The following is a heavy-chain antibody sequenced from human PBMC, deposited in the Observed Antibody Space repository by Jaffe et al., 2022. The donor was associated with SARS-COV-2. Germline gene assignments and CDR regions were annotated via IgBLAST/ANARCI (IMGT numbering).Heavy chain of an antibody. CDR1: GFTFSSYA. CDR2: ISGSGGST. D-gene: IGHD6-13*01. Sequence: EVQLLESGGGLVQPGGSLRLSCAASGFTFSSYAMSWVRQAPGKGLEWVSAISGSGGSTYYADSVKGRFTISRDNSKNTLYLQMNSLRAEDTAVYYCAKDRSGLSSWYREYGGWFDPWGQGTLVTVSS. J-gene: IGHJ5*02. CDR3: AKDRSGLSSWYREYGGWFDP. V-gene: IGHV3-23*01.